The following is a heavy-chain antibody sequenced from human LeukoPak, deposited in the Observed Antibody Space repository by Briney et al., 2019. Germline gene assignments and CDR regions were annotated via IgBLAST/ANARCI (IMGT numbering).Heavy chain of an antibody. D-gene: IGHD6-19*01. Sequence: GGSLRLSCAASGFSFSSYGMHWVRQAPGKGLEWVAFIRTDGSNKYYADSVKGRFTISRDNSKNTLYLQMNSLRAEDTAVYYCAKVGSGFLWGQGTLVTVSS. CDR3: AKVGSGFL. J-gene: IGHJ4*02. V-gene: IGHV3-30*02. CDR1: GFSFSSYG. CDR2: IRTDGSNK.